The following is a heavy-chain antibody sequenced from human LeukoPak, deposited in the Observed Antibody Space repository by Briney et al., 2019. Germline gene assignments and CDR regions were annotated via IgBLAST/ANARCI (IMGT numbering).Heavy chain of an antibody. D-gene: IGHD6-6*01. CDR3: ARIGYSSSSLDY. CDR2: INQDGSQI. Sequence: GGSLRLSCAASGFIFSTYWLTWVRRAPGKGLEWVANINQDGSQIYFVDSLKGRFIISRDNARNSLYLQMNSPRAEDTAVYYCARIGYSSSSLDYWGQGTLVTVSS. J-gene: IGHJ4*02. CDR1: GFIFSTYW. V-gene: IGHV3-7*01.